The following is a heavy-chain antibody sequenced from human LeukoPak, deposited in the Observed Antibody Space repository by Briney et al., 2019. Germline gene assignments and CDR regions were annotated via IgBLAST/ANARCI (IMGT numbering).Heavy chain of an antibody. Sequence: PGGSLRLSCAASGFTFSSYGMHWVRQAPGKGLEWVAFIRYDGSNKYYADSVKGRFTISRDNSKNTLYLQMNSLRAEDTAVYYCARGVRGVIITARNFDDWGQGTVVTVSS. V-gene: IGHV3-30*02. D-gene: IGHD3-10*02. CDR2: IRYDGSNK. J-gene: IGHJ4*02. CDR1: GFTFSSYG. CDR3: ARGVRGVIITARNFDD.